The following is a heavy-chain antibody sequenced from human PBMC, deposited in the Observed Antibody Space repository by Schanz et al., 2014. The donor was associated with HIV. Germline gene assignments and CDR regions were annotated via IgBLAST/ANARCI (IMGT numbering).Heavy chain of an antibody. CDR3: ARVGSGSYYVRYFDY. Sequence: QERLVQSETAVQRPGASVKVSCKASGYTFTGYYMHWVRQAPGQGLEWIGWINPKSGDTNYAQNFQGRVTIIADESTSTAYMELRSLRSDDTAVYYCARVGSGSYYVRYFDYWGQGTLVTVSS. V-gene: IGHV1-2*02. D-gene: IGHD3-10*01. CDR1: GYTFTGYY. CDR2: INPKSGDT. J-gene: IGHJ4*02.